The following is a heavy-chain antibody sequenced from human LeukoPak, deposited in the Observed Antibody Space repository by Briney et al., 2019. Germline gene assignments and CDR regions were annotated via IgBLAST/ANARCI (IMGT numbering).Heavy chain of an antibody. Sequence: GGSLRLSCEVSGFTFSDHYMSWIRQAPGKRLEWVSYISSGSTYTNYADSVEGRFTISRDNAKNSLYLQMNSLRVEDTAVYYCARVRVGGTNYFDSWGQGTLVTVSS. J-gene: IGHJ4*02. D-gene: IGHD1-26*01. CDR2: ISSGSTYT. CDR1: GFTFSDHY. V-gene: IGHV3-11*06. CDR3: ARVRVGGTNYFDS.